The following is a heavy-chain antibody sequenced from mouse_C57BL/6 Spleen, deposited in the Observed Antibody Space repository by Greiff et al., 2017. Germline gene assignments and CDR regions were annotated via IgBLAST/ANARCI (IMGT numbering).Heavy chain of an antibody. CDR3: ARYKGQLRHAMDY. Sequence: EVMLVESGGGLVQPGGSLSLSCAASGFTFTDYYMSWVRQPPGKALEWLGFIRNKANGYTTEYSASVKGRFTISRDNSQSILYLQMNALRAEDSATYYCARYKGQLRHAMDYWGQGTSVTVSS. D-gene: IGHD3-2*02. J-gene: IGHJ4*01. CDR2: IRNKANGYTT. CDR1: GFTFTDYY. V-gene: IGHV7-3*01.